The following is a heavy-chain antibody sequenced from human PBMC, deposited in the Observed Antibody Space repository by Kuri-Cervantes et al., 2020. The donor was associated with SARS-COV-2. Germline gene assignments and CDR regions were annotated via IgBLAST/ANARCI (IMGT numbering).Heavy chain of an antibody. CDR3: ARDLVQAGMDV. CDR2: IYYSGST. Sequence: SETLSLTCAVSGYSISSGYYWGWIRQPPGKGLEWIGYIYYSGSTNYNPSLKSRVTISVDTSKNQFSLKLSSVTAADTAVYYCARDLVQAGMDVWGQGTTVTVSS. V-gene: IGHV4-61*01. CDR1: GYSISSGYY. D-gene: IGHD6-13*01. J-gene: IGHJ6*02.